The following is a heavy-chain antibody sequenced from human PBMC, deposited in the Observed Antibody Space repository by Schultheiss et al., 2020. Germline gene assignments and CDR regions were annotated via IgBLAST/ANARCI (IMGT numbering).Heavy chain of an antibody. J-gene: IGHJ5*02. Sequence: ASVQVSCKASGYTFTSCGISWVRQAPGQGLEWMGWISAYNGNTNYAQKLQGRVTMTTDTSTSTAYMELRSLRSDDTAVYYCARDCTNGVCIGIDPWGQGTLVTVYS. V-gene: IGHV1-18*01. CDR2: ISAYNGNT. D-gene: IGHD2-8*01. CDR3: ARDCTNGVCIGIDP. CDR1: GYTFTSCG.